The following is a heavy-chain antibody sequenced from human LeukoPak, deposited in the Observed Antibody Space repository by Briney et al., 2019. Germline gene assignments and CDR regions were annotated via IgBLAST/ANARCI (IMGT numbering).Heavy chain of an antibody. Sequence: AGSLRLSCAASGFTFSDYWIHWVRPAPGKGLVWVSRINSDGSITNYADSVKGRFSISRDNAKNTLYPQMSSLRAEDTAVYYCARDRGPWTGFMVREAYDYWGQGTLVTVSS. J-gene: IGHJ4*02. CDR2: INSDGSIT. CDR1: GFTFSDYW. V-gene: IGHV3-74*01. D-gene: IGHD3-10*01. CDR3: ARDRGPWTGFMVREAYDY.